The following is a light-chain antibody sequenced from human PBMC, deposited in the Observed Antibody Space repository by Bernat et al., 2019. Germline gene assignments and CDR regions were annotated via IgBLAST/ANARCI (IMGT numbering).Light chain of an antibody. CDR3: CSYAITSTWV. CDR2: EVS. Sequence: SALTQPASVSGSPGQSITISCTGTSSDVGTYTLVSWYQHHPGKAPKLMIYEVSKRPSGVSNRFSGSKSVNTASLTISGLQAEDEADYYCCSYAITSTWVFGGGTKLTVL. J-gene: IGLJ3*02. CDR1: SSDVGTYTL. V-gene: IGLV2-23*02.